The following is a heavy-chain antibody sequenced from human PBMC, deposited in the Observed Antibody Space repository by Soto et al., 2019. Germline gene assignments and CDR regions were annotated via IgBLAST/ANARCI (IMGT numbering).Heavy chain of an antibody. Sequence: GSLRLSCAASGFTFSSYGMHWVRQAPGKGLEWVAVIWYDGSNKYYADSVKGRFTISRDNSKNTLYLQMNSLRAEDTAVYYCARDRVGSLWFGELIYYYYMDVWGKGTTVTVSS. CDR3: ARDRVGSLWFGELIYYYYMDV. J-gene: IGHJ6*03. CDR2: IWYDGSNK. CDR1: GFTFSSYG. D-gene: IGHD3-10*01. V-gene: IGHV3-33*01.